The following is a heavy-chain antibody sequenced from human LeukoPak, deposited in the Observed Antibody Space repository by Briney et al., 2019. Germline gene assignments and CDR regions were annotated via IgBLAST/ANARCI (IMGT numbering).Heavy chain of an antibody. J-gene: IGHJ3*02. CDR1: GGSISTSNYY. CDR2: INHSGST. Sequence: SETLSLTGTVSGGSISTSNYYWSWIRQPPGKGLEWIGEINHSGSTNYNPSLKSRVTISVDKSKNQFSLKLSSVTAADTAVYYCARDRPSGAVAGHDAFDIWGQGTMVTVSS. V-gene: IGHV4-39*07. CDR3: ARDRPSGAVAGHDAFDI. D-gene: IGHD6-19*01.